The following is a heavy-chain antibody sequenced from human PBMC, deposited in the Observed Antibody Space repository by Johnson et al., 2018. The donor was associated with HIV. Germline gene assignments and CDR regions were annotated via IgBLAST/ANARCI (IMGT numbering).Heavy chain of an antibody. J-gene: IGHJ3*01. Sequence: QVQLVESGGGVVQPGRSLRLSCAASGFTFSSYAMHWVRQAPGKGLEWVAVISYDGSNKYYADAVKGRFTISRDNSKNTLYLQMNSLRAGDTAVYYCVRDGNYYDRSGYRVDAFDVWGQGTMVTVSS. CDR3: VRDGNYYDRSGYRVDAFDV. CDR2: ISYDGSNK. D-gene: IGHD3-22*01. CDR1: GFTFSSYA. V-gene: IGHV3-30*04.